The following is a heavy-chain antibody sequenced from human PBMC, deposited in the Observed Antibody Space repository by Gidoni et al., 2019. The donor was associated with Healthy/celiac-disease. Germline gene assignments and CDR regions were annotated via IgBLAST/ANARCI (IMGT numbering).Heavy chain of an antibody. V-gene: IGHV3-48*03. CDR3: ARELETAAGQDAFDI. CDR1: GFTYSSYD. Sequence: EEQLVESGGGWVQPGGSLRLSCAASGFTYSSYDMNWVRQAPGKGLEWVAYISSSGSTIYYADSVKGRVTISRDNAKSSLYLQRNSLRAEDTAVYYCARELETAAGQDAFDIWGQGTMVTVSS. J-gene: IGHJ3*02. CDR2: ISSSGSTI. D-gene: IGHD6-13*01.